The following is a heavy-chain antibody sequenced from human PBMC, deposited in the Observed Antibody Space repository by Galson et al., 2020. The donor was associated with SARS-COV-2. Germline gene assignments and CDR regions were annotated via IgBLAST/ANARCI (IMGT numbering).Heavy chain of an antibody. V-gene: IGHV3-48*03. D-gene: IGHD4-4*01. Sequence: GESLKISCAASGFTFSSYEMNWVRQAPGKGLEWVSYISSSGSTIYYADSVKGRFTISRDNAKNSLYLQMNSLRAEDTAVYYCARTTLDYMLGALNAFDIWGQGTMVTVSS. CDR3: ARTTLDYMLGALNAFDI. J-gene: IGHJ3*02. CDR2: ISSSGSTI. CDR1: GFTFSSYE.